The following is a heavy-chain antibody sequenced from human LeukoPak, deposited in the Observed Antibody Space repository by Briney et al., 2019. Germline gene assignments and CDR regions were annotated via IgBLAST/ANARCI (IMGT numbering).Heavy chain of an antibody. D-gene: IGHD3-22*01. CDR3: ARDYYDSSGLGAFDI. CDR2: INPNSGGT. V-gene: IGHV1-2*02. J-gene: IGHJ3*02. Sequence: ASVKVSCKASGYTFTGYYMHWVRQAPGQGLEWMGWINPNSGGTKYAQKFQGRVTMTRDTSISTAYMELSRLRSDDTAVFYCARDYYDSSGLGAFDIWGQGTMVTVSS. CDR1: GYTFTGYY.